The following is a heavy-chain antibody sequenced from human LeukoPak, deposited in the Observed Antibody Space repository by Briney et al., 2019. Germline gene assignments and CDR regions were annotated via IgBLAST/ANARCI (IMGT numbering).Heavy chain of an antibody. J-gene: IGHJ2*01. V-gene: IGHV1-2*02. CDR1: GYTFTTYG. Sequence: ASVKVSYRSSGYTFTTYGITWVRQAPGQGLEWMGWINPNSGGTKYAQKFQGRVTMTRDTSISTAYMELNRLRSDDTAVYYCAREGRSYFDLWGRGTLVAVSS. CDR2: INPNSGGT. CDR3: AREGRSYFDL.